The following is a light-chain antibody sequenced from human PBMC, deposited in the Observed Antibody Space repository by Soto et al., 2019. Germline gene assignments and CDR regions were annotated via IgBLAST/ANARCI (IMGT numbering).Light chain of an antibody. Sequence: DIQLTQSPSFLSASVGDRVTITCRASQGISTYLALYLQRPGKAPKLLIYGASTLQSGVPSRFSGSGSGTEFTLTISSLQPEDFGTYYCQQLNSDWYAFGQGTKLEIK. CDR3: QQLNSDWYA. J-gene: IGKJ2*01. CDR2: GAS. V-gene: IGKV1-9*01. CDR1: QGISTY.